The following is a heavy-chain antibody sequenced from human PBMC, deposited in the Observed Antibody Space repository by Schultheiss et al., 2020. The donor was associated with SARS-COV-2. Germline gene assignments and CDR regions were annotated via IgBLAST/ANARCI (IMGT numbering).Heavy chain of an antibody. CDR2: VSGSGDST. J-gene: IGHJ3*02. CDR3: AKDTARDYGDYWGAFDI. Sequence: GGSLRLSCAASGFTFSSYWMHWVRQAPGKGLVWVSAVSGSGDSTKFADSVRGRFTISRDNSENTLYLQMDSLRAEDTAVYYCAKDTARDYGDYWGAFDIWGQGTMVTVSS. D-gene: IGHD4-17*01. V-gene: IGHV3-23*01. CDR1: GFTFSSYW.